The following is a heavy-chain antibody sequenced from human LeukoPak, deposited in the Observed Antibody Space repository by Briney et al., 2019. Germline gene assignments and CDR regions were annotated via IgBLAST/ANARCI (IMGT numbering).Heavy chain of an antibody. CDR2: IYYSGST. J-gene: IGHJ4*02. D-gene: IGHD6-13*01. CDR3: ARVAAAAGIEIDY. V-gene: IGHV4-39*07. Sequence: SETLPLTCTVSGGSISSSSYYWGWIRQPPGKGLEWIGSIYYSGSTYYNPSLKSRVTISVDTSKNQFSLKLSSVTAADTAVYYCARVAAAAGIEIDYWGQGTLVTVSS. CDR1: GGSISSSSYY.